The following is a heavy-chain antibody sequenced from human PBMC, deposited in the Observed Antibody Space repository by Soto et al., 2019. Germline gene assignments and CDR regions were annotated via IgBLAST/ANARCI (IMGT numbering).Heavy chain of an antibody. CDR3: ARGMDNNKVGW. Sequence: QVQLQESGPGLVKPSETLSLTCTVPGDSVSRGDSYWRWIRQPPGKGLELIGYISCSGSTEYNPSLRSRFSISVDTSKNQLSLKLSTVTAADTAVYYCARGMDNNKVGWWGQGTLVTVSS. D-gene: IGHD1-1*01. CDR1: GDSVSRGDSY. CDR2: ISCSGST. V-gene: IGHV4-61*08. J-gene: IGHJ4*02.